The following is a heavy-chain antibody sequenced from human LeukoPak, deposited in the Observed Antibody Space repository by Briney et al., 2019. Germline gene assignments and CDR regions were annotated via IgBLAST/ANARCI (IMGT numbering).Heavy chain of an antibody. V-gene: IGHV3-11*06. D-gene: IGHD1-26*01. Sequence: GGSLRLSCAASGFTFSDYYMSWIRQAPGKGLEWVSYISSSSSYTNYADSVKGRFTISRDNAKNSLYLQMNSLRAEDTAVYYCARVAGSYYLTYWGRGTLVTVSS. CDR3: ARVAGSYYLTY. CDR1: GFTFSDYY. J-gene: IGHJ4*02. CDR2: ISSSSSYT.